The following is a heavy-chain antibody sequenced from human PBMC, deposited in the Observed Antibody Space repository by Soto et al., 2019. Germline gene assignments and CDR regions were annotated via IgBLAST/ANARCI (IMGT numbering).Heavy chain of an antibody. CDR2: IKSKTYGETT. V-gene: IGHV3-15*01. CDR3: TICRDYCAGLVAFAF. J-gene: IGHJ3*01. Sequence: EVQLVESGGGLVKPGGSLRLSCAASGFTFTNAWMNWVRQAPGKGLEWIGRIKSKTYGETTDFISPVKGRFTISRDDSKDTVYLQMTSLETEVTAVYYCTICRDYCAGLVAFAFWGQGTVVTVSS. D-gene: IGHD4-17*01. CDR1: GFTFTNAW.